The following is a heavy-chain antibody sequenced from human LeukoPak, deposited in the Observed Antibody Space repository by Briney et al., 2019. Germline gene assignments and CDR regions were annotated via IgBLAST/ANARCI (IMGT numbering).Heavy chain of an antibody. D-gene: IGHD3-22*01. Sequence: GGSLRLSCAASGFTVSSNYMSWVRQAPGKGLEWVSAISAGGGSTYHADSVKGRLTISRDNSENKLYLQMDSLRAEDTAVYYCAKGDRLKGFDPWGQGTLVTVSS. J-gene: IGHJ5*02. V-gene: IGHV3-23*01. CDR3: AKGDRLKGFDP. CDR1: GFTVSSNY. CDR2: ISAGGGST.